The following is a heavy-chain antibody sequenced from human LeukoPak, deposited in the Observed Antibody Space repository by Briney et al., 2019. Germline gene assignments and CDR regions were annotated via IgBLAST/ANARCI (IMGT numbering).Heavy chain of an antibody. Sequence: PGRSLRLSCAASGFTFSSYAMHWVRQAPGKGLEWVSGFGHNGGITYADSVKGRFTISRDNSKNTLYLQMNSLRAEGTAVYFCAKQAGWGGYFYFLPFDFWGRGTLVTVSS. CDR2: FGHNGGIT. J-gene: IGHJ4*02. CDR3: AKQAGWGGYFYFLPFDF. D-gene: IGHD2-21*01. CDR1: GFTFSSYA. V-gene: IGHV3-23*01.